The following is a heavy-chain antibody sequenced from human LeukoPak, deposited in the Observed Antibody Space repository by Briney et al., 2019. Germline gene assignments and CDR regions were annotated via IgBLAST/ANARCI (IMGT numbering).Heavy chain of an antibody. Sequence: SETLSLTCTVSGGSISSYYWSWIRQPPGKGLEWIGYIYYSGSTNYNPSLKSRVTISVDTSKNQFSLKLSSVTAADTAVYYCARRGRGETQIDYWGQGTLVTVSS. D-gene: IGHD2-21*01. CDR2: IYYSGST. V-gene: IGHV4-59*12. J-gene: IGHJ4*02. CDR1: GGSISSYY. CDR3: ARRGRGETQIDY.